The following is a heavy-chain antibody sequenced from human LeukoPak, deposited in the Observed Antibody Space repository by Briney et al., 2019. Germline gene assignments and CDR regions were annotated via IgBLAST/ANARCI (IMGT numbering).Heavy chain of an antibody. Sequence: SETLSLTCTVSGYSIISGYFWGWIRQPAGKGPEWIGTISHSGRTFYNPSFRGRVTISLDMSKNQFSLSLSSVTAADAAIYYCARDRGGDGYTSSSDHWGQGTLVTVSA. CDR2: ISHSGRT. CDR3: ARDRGGDGYTSSSDH. J-gene: IGHJ4*02. V-gene: IGHV4-38-2*02. D-gene: IGHD6-13*01. CDR1: GYSIISGYF.